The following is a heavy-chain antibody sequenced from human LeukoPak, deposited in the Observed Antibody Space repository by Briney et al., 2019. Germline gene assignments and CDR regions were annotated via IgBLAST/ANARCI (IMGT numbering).Heavy chain of an antibody. J-gene: IGHJ6*02. CDR1: GGSISSYY. Sequence: PSETLSLTCTVSGGSISSYYWSWIRQPPGKGLEWIGEINHSGSTNYNPSLKSRVTISVDTSKNQFSLKLSSVTAADTAVYYCARGRGYSYGQSYYYYGMDVWGQGTTVTVSS. D-gene: IGHD5-18*01. CDR2: INHSGST. V-gene: IGHV4-34*01. CDR3: ARGRGYSYGQSYYYYGMDV.